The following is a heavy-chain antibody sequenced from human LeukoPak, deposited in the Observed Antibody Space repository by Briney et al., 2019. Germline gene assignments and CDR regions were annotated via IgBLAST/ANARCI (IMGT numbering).Heavy chain of an antibody. V-gene: IGHV3-53*01. D-gene: IGHD1-26*01. Sequence: GGSLRLSCAASGFTVSSSYMSWVRQAPGKGLEWVSVIYSGGSTYYADSVKGRFTISSDHSKNTLLLQMNSLRAEDRGVYYCVRNPSGEGDYWGQGTLVTVSS. CDR3: VRNPSGEGDY. CDR2: IYSGGST. J-gene: IGHJ4*02. CDR1: GFTVSSSY.